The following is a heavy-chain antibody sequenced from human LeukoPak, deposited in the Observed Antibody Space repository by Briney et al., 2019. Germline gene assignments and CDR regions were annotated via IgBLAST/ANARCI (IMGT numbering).Heavy chain of an antibody. Sequence: SETLSLTCTVSGGSINSYYWTWIRQPPGKALEWIGYIYYSGSTYYNPSLKSRVTISLDTSKNQFSLKLSSVTAADTAVYYCARDANPSSTLTGFDPGGQGTPVTVSS. V-gene: IGHV4-59*01. CDR2: IYYSGST. J-gene: IGHJ5*02. D-gene: IGHD1-14*01. CDR3: ARDANPSSTLTGFDP. CDR1: GGSINSYY.